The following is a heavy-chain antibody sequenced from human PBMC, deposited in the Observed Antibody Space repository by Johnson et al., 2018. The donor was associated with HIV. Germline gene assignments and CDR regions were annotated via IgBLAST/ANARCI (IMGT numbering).Heavy chain of an antibody. V-gene: IGHV3-13*01. CDR1: GFTFSSYD. Sequence: MQLVESGGGLVQPGGSLRLSCAASGFTFSSYDMHWVRQATGKGLEWVSAIGTAGDTYYPGSVKGRFTISRDNSKNTLYLQMNSLRAEDTAVYYCASPLEAAAGPMDAFDIWGQGTMVTVSS. J-gene: IGHJ3*02. CDR3: ASPLEAAAGPMDAFDI. D-gene: IGHD6-13*01. CDR2: IGTAGDT.